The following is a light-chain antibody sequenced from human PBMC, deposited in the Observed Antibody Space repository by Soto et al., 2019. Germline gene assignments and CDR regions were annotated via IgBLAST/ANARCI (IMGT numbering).Light chain of an antibody. CDR3: MQGTHWPWT. CDR1: QSLVSSDGNTY. J-gene: IGKJ1*01. Sequence: DVVMTQSPLSLPVTLGQPASISCRSSQSLVSSDGNTYLIWSQQRPGQSPRRLIYKVSNRDSGVPDRFSGSGSGTDFTLEISRVEAEDVGVYYCMQGTHWPWTFGQGTKVEIK. V-gene: IGKV2-30*01. CDR2: KVS.